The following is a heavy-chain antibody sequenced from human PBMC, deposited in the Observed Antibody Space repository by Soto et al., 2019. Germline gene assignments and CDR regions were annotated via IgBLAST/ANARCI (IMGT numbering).Heavy chain of an antibody. V-gene: IGHV3-30*18. D-gene: IGHD5-18*01. CDR2: ISYDGSNK. J-gene: IGHJ4*02. CDR1: GFTFSSYG. Sequence: QSGGSLRLSCAASGFTFSSYGMHWVRQAPGKGLESVAVISYDGSNKYYADSVKGRFTISRDNSKNTLYLQMNSLRAEDTAVYYCAKGSGYSYGFFDYWGQGTLVTVSS. CDR3: AKGSGYSYGFFDY.